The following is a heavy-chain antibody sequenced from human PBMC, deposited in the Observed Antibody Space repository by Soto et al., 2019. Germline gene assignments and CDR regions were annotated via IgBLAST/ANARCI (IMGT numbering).Heavy chain of an antibody. D-gene: IGHD3-10*01. Sequence: QVQLQESGPGLVKPSETLSLSCTVSGGSISSYYWSWFRQSPGKRMEWIGYVHHSWGSSYNPSLQSRVAISLDTSQSQFSLMVTSVPATDTAVYYCARQGFGPLHGLVDVWGPGNTVTVSS. CDR2: VHHSWGS. J-gene: IGHJ6*02. CDR1: GGSISSYY. CDR3: ARQGFGPLHGLVDV. V-gene: IGHV4-59*08.